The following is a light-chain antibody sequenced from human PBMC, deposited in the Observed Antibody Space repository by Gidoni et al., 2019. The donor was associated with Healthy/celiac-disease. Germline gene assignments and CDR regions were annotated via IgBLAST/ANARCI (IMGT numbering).Light chain of an antibody. Sequence: DIQMTQSPSSLSASVGDRVTITCRASQRISSYLNWYQQKPGKAPKLLLYATSSLQSGVPSRFSGSGSGTDFTLTISSLQPEDFATYYCQQSYSTPRTFGQGTKVEIK. J-gene: IGKJ1*01. CDR1: QRISSY. CDR3: QQSYSTPRT. CDR2: ATS. V-gene: IGKV1-39*01.